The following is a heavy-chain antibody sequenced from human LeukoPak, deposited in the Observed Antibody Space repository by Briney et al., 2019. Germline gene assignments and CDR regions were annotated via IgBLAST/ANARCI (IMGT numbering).Heavy chain of an antibody. CDR1: GFTFDDYA. Sequence: GGSLRLSCAASGFTFDDYAMHWVRQTPGKGLEWVSYISRNSGNIGYADSVKGRFTISRDNAKNSLYLQMNSLRAEDTAVYYCAELGITMIGGVWGKGTTVTISS. D-gene: IGHD3-10*02. J-gene: IGHJ6*04. CDR3: AELGITMIGGV. V-gene: IGHV3-9*01. CDR2: ISRNSGNI.